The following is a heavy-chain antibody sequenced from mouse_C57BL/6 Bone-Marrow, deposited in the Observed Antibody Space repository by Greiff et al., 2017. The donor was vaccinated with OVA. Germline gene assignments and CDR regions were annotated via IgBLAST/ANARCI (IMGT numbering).Heavy chain of an antibody. CDR2: IDPENGDT. J-gene: IGHJ2*01. Sequence: EVKVVESGAELVRPGASVKLSCTASGFNIKDDYMHWVKQRPEQGLEWIGWIDPENGDTEYASKFQGKATITADTSSNTAYLQLSSLTSEDTAVYYCTRSFDYWGQGTTLTVSS. V-gene: IGHV14-4*01. CDR3: TRSFDY. CDR1: GFNIKDDY.